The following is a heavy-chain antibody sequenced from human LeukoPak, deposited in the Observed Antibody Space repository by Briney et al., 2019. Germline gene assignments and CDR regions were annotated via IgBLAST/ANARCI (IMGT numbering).Heavy chain of an antibody. CDR3: AKDPTMIEYYFDY. CDR2: ISYDGSNK. Sequence: PGRSLRLSCAASGFTFSSYGMHWVRQAPGKGLEWVAVISYDGSNKYYADSVKGRFTISRDNSENTLYLQMNSLRAEDTAVYYCAKDPTMIEYYFDYWGQGTLVTVSS. J-gene: IGHJ4*02. V-gene: IGHV3-30*18. D-gene: IGHD3-22*01. CDR1: GFTFSSYG.